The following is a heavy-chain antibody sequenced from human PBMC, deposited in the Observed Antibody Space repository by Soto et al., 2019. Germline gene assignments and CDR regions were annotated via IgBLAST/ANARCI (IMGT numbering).Heavy chain of an antibody. CDR3: ARIGGYYGSGSYRSWAYGMDV. V-gene: IGHV1-2*04. CDR2: INPNSGGT. J-gene: IGHJ6*02. D-gene: IGHD3-10*01. Sequence: GASVKVSCKASGYTFTGYYMHWVRQAPGQGLEWMGWINPNSGGTNYAQKFQGWVTMTRDTSISTAYMELSRLRSDDTAVYYCARIGGYYGSGSYRSWAYGMDVWGQGTTVTVSS. CDR1: GYTFTGYY.